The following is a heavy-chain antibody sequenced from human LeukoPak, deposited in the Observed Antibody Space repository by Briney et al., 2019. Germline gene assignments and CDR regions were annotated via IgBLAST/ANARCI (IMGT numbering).Heavy chain of an antibody. J-gene: IGHJ4*02. CDR3: ALIAVAGFGGY. D-gene: IGHD6-19*01. V-gene: IGHV3-30*03. CDR1: GFTFSSYG. CDR2: ISYDGSNK. Sequence: GGSLRLSCAASGFTFSSYGMHWVRQAPGKGLEWVAVISYDGSNKYYADSVKGRFTISRDNSKNTLYLQMNSLRAEDTAVYYCALIAVAGFGGYWGQGTLVTVSS.